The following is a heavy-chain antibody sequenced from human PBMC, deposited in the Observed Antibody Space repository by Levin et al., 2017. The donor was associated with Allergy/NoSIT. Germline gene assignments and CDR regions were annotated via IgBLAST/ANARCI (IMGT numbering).Heavy chain of an antibody. Sequence: GGSLRLSCAASGFNFSGSAMHWVRQASGKGLEWVGRIRSKANTYATEYAASVKGRFSISRDDSKNTAYLQMNSLKTEDTAVYYCTRRDWGSWDDVFDIWGQGTMVTVSS. V-gene: IGHV3-73*01. CDR2: IRSKANTYAT. J-gene: IGHJ3*02. CDR1: GFNFSGSA. CDR3: TRRDWGSWDDVFDI. D-gene: IGHD7-27*01.